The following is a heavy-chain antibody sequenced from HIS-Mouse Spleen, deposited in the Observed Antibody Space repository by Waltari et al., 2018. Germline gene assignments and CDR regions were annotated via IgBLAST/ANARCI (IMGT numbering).Heavy chain of an antibody. D-gene: IGHD6-13*01. Sequence: QLQLQESGPGLVKPSETLSLTCTVSGGSISSSSYYWGWLRQPPGKGLEWIGSMYYRWSTYSNPSRKSRVTISVDTSKNQCSLKLSSVTAADTAVYYCAREIPYSSSWYDWYFDLWGRGTLVTVSS. J-gene: IGHJ2*01. CDR3: AREIPYSSSWYDWYFDL. V-gene: IGHV4-39*07. CDR2: MYYRWST. CDR1: GGSISSSSYY.